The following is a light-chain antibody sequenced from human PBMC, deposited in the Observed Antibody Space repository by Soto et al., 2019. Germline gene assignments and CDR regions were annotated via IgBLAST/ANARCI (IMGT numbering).Light chain of an antibody. CDR3: LQHTDYPPT. Sequence: DIQMTQSPSSLSASVGDRVTITCRASQDISNDLGWYQQKPGKAPKRLIYAASSLQSGVPSRFSGSGSGTEFTLTISGLLPEDYATFYCLQHTDYPPTFGQGTKVEI. J-gene: IGKJ1*01. V-gene: IGKV1-17*01. CDR1: QDISND. CDR2: AAS.